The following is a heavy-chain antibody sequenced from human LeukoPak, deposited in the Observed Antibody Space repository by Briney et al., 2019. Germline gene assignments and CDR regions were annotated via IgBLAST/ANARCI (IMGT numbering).Heavy chain of an antibody. CDR1: GGTFSSYA. CDR2: IIPIFGTA. CDR3: ARDSGYSSSWYPKMAYYFDY. Sequence: SVKVSCKASGGTFSSYAISWVRQAPGQGLEWMGRIIPIFGTANYAQKSQGRVTITTDESTSTAYMELSGLRSEDTAVYYCARDSGYSSSWYPKMAYYFDYWGQGTLVTVSS. V-gene: IGHV1-69*05. J-gene: IGHJ4*02. D-gene: IGHD6-13*01.